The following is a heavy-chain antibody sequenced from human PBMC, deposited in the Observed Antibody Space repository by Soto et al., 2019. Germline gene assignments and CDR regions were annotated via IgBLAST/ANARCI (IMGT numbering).Heavy chain of an antibody. V-gene: IGHV3-9*01. D-gene: IGHD4-17*01. Sequence: EVQLVESGGGLVQPGRSLRLSCAASGFTFDDYAMHWVRQAPGKGLEWVSGISWNSGSIGYADSVKGRFTISRDNAKHSLYLQMNSLRAEDTALYYCAKDAHDYGDHGFDYWGQGTLVTVSS. J-gene: IGHJ4*02. CDR3: AKDAHDYGDHGFDY. CDR1: GFTFDDYA. CDR2: ISWNSGSI.